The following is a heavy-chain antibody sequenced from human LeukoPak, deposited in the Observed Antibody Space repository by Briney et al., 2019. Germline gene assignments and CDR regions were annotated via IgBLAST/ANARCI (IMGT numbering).Heavy chain of an antibody. CDR3: ARDLSGSYMSDY. D-gene: IGHD3-10*01. V-gene: IGHV3-30-3*01. J-gene: IGHJ4*02. CDR1: GFTFSNYA. CDR2: ISHDRSNS. Sequence: GGSLRLSCAASGFTFSNYAMHWARQAPGKGLEWVAFISHDRSNSCHADSVKGRFTISRDNSKNTLYLQMNSLTDEDTAAYYCARDLSGSYMSDYWGQGTLVTVSS.